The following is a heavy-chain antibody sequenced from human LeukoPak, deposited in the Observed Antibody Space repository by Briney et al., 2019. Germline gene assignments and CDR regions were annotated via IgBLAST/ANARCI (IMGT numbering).Heavy chain of an antibody. D-gene: IGHD2-21*02. CDR2: IYTSGST. CDR3: AVAYCGGDCYSPSGFDY. J-gene: IGHJ4*02. V-gene: IGHV4-4*07. CDR1: GGSISSYY. Sequence: SETLSLTCTVSGGSISSYYWSWIRQPAGKGLEWIGRIYTSGSTNYNPSLKSRVTMSVDTSKNQFSLKLSSVTAADTAVYYCAVAYCGGDCYSPSGFDYWGQGTLVTVSS.